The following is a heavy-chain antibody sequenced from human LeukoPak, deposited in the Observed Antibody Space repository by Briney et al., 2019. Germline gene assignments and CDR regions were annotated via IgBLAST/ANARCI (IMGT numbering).Heavy chain of an antibody. Sequence: SETLSLTCTVSGYSISSGYYWGWIRQPPGKGLEWIGEIYHSGSTNYNPSLKSRVTISVDKSKNQFSLRLTSVTAADTAVYYCAKMTIHGDSVLWGQGSLVTVSS. CDR3: AKMTIHGDSVL. CDR2: IYHSGST. J-gene: IGHJ4*02. V-gene: IGHV4-38-2*02. D-gene: IGHD2-21*02. CDR1: GYSISSGYY.